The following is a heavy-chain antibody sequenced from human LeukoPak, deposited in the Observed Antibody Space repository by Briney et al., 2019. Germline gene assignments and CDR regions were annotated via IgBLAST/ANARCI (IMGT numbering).Heavy chain of an antibody. CDR1: GGSISSSVYY. V-gene: IGHV4-39*07. J-gene: IGHJ5*02. Sequence: PSETLSLTCSVSGGSISSSVYYWGWIRQPPGKVLEWIGNIYYSGSTSYNPSLKSRVIISVDTSKMQISLNLGSVTAADTAHYYCARGDLSVFGVVKVGWFDPWGQGTLVSVSS. CDR3: ARGDLSVFGVVKVGWFDP. D-gene: IGHD3-3*01. CDR2: IYYSGST.